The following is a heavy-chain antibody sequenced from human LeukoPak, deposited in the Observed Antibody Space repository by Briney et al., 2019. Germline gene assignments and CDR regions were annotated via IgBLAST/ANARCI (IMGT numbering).Heavy chain of an antibody. CDR3: TTDAPPPNYYGSGSYYPHPFDY. CDR1: GFTFSSYT. D-gene: IGHD3-10*01. Sequence: PGGSLRLSCAASGFTFSSYTMSWVRQAPGKGLEWVSTITTSDGNTYYADSVKGRFTVSRDNSKNTLFLQMNSLKTEDTAVYYCTTDAPPPNYYGSGSYYPHPFDYWGQGTLVTVSS. V-gene: IGHV3-23*01. J-gene: IGHJ4*02. CDR2: ITTSDGNT.